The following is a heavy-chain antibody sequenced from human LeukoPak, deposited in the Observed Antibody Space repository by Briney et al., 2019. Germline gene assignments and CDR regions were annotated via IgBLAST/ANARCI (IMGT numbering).Heavy chain of an antibody. V-gene: IGHV1-69*01. CDR3: ARGDYYGSGRNDYFDY. CDR2: IIPIFGTA. Sequence: SVKVSCKASGGTFSSYAISWVRQAPGQGLEWMGGIIPIFGTANYAQKFQGRVTITADESTSTAYMELSSLRSDDTAVYYCARGDYYGSGRNDYFDYWGQGTLVTVSS. J-gene: IGHJ4*02. CDR1: GGTFSSYA. D-gene: IGHD3-10*01.